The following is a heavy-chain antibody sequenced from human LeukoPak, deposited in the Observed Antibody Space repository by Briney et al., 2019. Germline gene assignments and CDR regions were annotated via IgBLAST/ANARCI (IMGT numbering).Heavy chain of an antibody. CDR1: GGSISSSTYY. V-gene: IGHV4-39*02. CDR2: IYYDGSG. Sequence: PSETLSLTCTVSGGSISSSTYYWGWIRQAPGKGLEWIGTIYYDGSGYNNPSLKSRVTIFVDTSKNHFSLRLSSLTAADPAVYYCARWQSSGAYFDYWGQGALVTVSS. J-gene: IGHJ4*02. D-gene: IGHD3-10*01. CDR3: ARWQSSGAYFDY.